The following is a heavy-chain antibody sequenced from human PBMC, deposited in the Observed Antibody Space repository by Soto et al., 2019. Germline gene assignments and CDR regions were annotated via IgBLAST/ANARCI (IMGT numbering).Heavy chain of an antibody. CDR2: ISSGSGTI. CDR1: GFTFSSYS. V-gene: IGHV3-48*02. Sequence: EVQLVESGGALVQPGGSLRLSCAASGFTFSSYSMNWVRQAPGKGLEWVSYISSGSGTIYYADSVKGRFTISRDNAKNSLYLQMNSLRDGDTAVYYCARDSASYSSSSGSYWYFDLWGRGTLVSVSS. D-gene: IGHD6-6*01. CDR3: ARDSASYSSSSGSYWYFDL. J-gene: IGHJ2*01.